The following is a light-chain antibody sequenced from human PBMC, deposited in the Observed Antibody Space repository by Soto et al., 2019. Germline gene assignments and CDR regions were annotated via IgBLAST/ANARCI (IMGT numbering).Light chain of an antibody. J-gene: IGKJ5*01. CDR3: QQSDSIPIT. Sequence: MTQSPSSVSASVGDRVTIPCRASQPISRNLNWYQQKPGKAPKLLTYAASSLQSGVPSRFSGSGSGTDFTLAISSLQPEDFATYFCQQSDSIPITFGQGTRLEIK. V-gene: IGKV1-39*01. CDR1: QPISRN. CDR2: AAS.